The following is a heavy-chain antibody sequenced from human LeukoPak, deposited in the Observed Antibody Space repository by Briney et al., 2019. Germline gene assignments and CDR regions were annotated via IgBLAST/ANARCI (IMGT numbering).Heavy chain of an antibody. CDR2: IYSGGST. Sequence: GGSLRLSCAASGFTVSSNYMSWVRQAPWKGLEWVSVIYSGGSTYYADSVKGRFTISRDNSKNTLYLQMNSLRAEDTAVYYCARGPLGGSSGYPSFDYWGQGTLVTVSS. V-gene: IGHV3-66*01. CDR3: ARGPLGGSSGYPSFDY. D-gene: IGHD3-22*01. CDR1: GFTVSSNY. J-gene: IGHJ4*02.